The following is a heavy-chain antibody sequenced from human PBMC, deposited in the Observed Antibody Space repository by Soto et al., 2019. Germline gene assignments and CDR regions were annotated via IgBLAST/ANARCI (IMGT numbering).Heavy chain of an antibody. D-gene: IGHD1-26*01. Sequence: GGSLRLSCAASGFTFSSYSMNWVRQAPGKGLEWVSYISSSSSTTYYADSVKGRFTISRDNAKNSLYLQMNSLRDEDTAVYYCARSPSTGIVGANWLDPWGQGTLVTVSS. J-gene: IGHJ5*02. CDR1: GFTFSSYS. CDR3: ARSPSTGIVGANWLDP. CDR2: ISSSSSTT. V-gene: IGHV3-48*02.